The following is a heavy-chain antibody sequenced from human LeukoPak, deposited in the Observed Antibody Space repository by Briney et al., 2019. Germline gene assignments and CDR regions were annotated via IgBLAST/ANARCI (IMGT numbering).Heavy chain of an antibody. D-gene: IGHD3-3*01. Sequence: EASVKVSCKASGYTFTGYYMHWVRQAPGQGLEWMGCINPNSRGTNYSQKFQGRVTMTRDTSISTAYMELSRLRSDDTAVYYCARSGLSLEWLLSRLSADLRDNNWFDPWGQGTLVTVSS. CDR2: INPNSRGT. CDR1: GYTFTGYY. CDR3: ARSGLSLEWLLSRLSADLRDNNWFDP. V-gene: IGHV1-2*02. J-gene: IGHJ5*02.